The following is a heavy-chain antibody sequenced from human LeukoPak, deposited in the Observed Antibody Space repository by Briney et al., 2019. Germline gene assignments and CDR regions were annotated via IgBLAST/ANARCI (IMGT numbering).Heavy chain of an antibody. CDR1: GGSFSGYY. D-gene: IGHD2-15*01. CDR3: ARGYCSGGSCPTRYYYYYYGMDV. Sequence: PSETLSLTCAVYGGSFSGYYWSWIRQPPGKGLEWIGEINHSGSTNYNPSLKSRVTISVDTSKNQFSLKLGSVTAADTAVYYCARGYCSGGSCPTRYYYYYYGMDVWGQGTTVTVSS. V-gene: IGHV4-34*01. CDR2: INHSGST. J-gene: IGHJ6*02.